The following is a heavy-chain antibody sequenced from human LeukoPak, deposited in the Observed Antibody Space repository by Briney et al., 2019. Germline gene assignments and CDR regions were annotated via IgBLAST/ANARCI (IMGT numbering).Heavy chain of an antibody. CDR1: GFTFSSYS. CDR3: ARRSAAKDAFDF. V-gene: IGHV3-21*01. CDR2: ISSSSSYI. Sequence: GGSLRLSCAASGFTFSSYSMNWVRQAPGKGLEWVSSISSSSSYIYYADSVKGRFTISRDNAKNTLYLQMNSLRAEDTAVYYCARRSAAKDAFDFWGQGTMVTVSS. D-gene: IGHD6-25*01. J-gene: IGHJ3*01.